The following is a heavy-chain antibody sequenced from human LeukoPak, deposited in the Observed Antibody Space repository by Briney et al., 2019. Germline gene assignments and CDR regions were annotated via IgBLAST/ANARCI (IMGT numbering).Heavy chain of an antibody. V-gene: IGHV4-30-4*01. J-gene: IGHJ4*02. CDR2: IYYSGST. CDR3: ARWGGYCTNGVCYRAFDY. Sequence: SQTLSLTCTVSGGSISSGDYYWSWIRQPPGKGLEWIGYIYYSGSTYYNPSLKSRVTISVDTSKNQFSLKLSSVTAADTAVYYCARWGGYCTNGVCYRAFDYWGQGTLVTVSS. CDR1: GGSISSGDYY. D-gene: IGHD2-8*01.